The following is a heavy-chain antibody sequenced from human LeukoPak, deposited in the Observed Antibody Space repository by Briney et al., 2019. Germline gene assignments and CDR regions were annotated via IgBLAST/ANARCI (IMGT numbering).Heavy chain of an antibody. J-gene: IGHJ4*02. D-gene: IGHD2-2*01. Sequence: PSQTLSLTCTVSGASISSITYYWGWIRQPPGKGLEWIGSIYYSGSTYYTTSLKSRVTISIDTSNNQFSLKLTSVTAADTAVYYCARYHSTWGLNYWGQGTLVTVSS. CDR1: GASISSITYY. CDR2: IYYSGST. V-gene: IGHV4-39*01. CDR3: ARYHSTWGLNY.